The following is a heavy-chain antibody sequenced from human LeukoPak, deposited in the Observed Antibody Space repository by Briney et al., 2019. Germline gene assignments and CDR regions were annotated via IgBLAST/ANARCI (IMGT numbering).Heavy chain of an antibody. CDR1: GLTFDDYA. V-gene: IGHV3-9*01. J-gene: IGHJ3*02. D-gene: IGHD6-13*01. CDR3: AKDTSSSWYLGAFDI. CDR2: ISWNSGSI. Sequence: TGGSLRLSCAASGLTFDDYAMHWVRQAPGKGLEWVSGISWNSGSIGYADSVKGRFTISRDNAKNSLYLQMNSLRAEDTALYYCAKDTSSSWYLGAFDIWGQGTMVTVSS.